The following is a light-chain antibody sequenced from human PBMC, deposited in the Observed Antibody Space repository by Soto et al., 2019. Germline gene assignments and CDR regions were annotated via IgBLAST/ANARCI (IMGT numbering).Light chain of an antibody. CDR3: QQYNNWPMYT. Sequence: EIVMTQSPATLSVSPGERATLSCRASLSVSSSLAWYQQKPGQAPRLLIYGASTRATGIPARFSGSGPGTEFTLTISSLQSEDFAVYYCQQYNNWPMYTFGQGTKVDIK. CDR2: GAS. CDR1: LSVSSS. V-gene: IGKV3-15*01. J-gene: IGKJ2*01.